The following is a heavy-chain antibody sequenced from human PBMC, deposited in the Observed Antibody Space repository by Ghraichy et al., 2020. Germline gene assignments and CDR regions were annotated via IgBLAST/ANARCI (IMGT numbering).Heavy chain of an antibody. CDR1: GFTFSSYW. CDR2: INSDGSST. J-gene: IGHJ6*03. CDR3: ASVPGVEYYYYYYMDV. Sequence: GGSLRLSCAASGFTFSSYWMHWVRQAPGKGLVWVSRINSDGSSTSYADSEKGRFTISRDNDKNTLYLQMNSLRAEATAVYYCASVPGVEYYYYYYMDVWGHGTTVTVSS. D-gene: IGHD3-3*01. V-gene: IGHV3-74*01.